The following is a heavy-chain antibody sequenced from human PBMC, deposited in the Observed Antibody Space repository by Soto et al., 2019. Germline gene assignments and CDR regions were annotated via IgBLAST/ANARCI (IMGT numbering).Heavy chain of an antibody. J-gene: IGHJ4*02. Sequence: SETLSLTCAVSDDSINTDYWWSWVRQPPGKGLEWIGEIHHTVGTNYIQSLKSRITMSLDKSNNQLSLKLSSVTAADTAVYYCARGFDYRWVYWGQGTLVTVSS. CDR3: ARGFDYRWVY. CDR2: IHHTVGT. CDR1: DDSINTDYW. V-gene: IGHV4-4*02. D-gene: IGHD3-16*01.